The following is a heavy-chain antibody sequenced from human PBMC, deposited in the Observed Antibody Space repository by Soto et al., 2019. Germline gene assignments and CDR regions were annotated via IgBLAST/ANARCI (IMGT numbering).Heavy chain of an antibody. D-gene: IGHD2-2*01. CDR3: ARAKLCNTLSCPHSFDT. V-gene: IGHV4-4*02. Sequence: QVQLQESGPGLVNASGTLSLTCGVSGGSINTNNWWSWLRQPPGQGLEWIAEVYHSGSSKYNPSLKSRLSISVDTSKNQFSLRLTSVTAADSAVYYCARAKLCNTLSCPHSFDTWGQGTLVSVSS. CDR1: GGSINTNNW. CDR2: VYHSGSS. J-gene: IGHJ4*02.